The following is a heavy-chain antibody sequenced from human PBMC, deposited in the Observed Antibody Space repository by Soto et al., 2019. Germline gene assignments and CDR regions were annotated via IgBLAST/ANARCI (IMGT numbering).Heavy chain of an antibody. J-gene: IGHJ3*02. CDR3: ARPRSVLRYFDWSTPRDAFDI. D-gene: IGHD3-9*01. Sequence: SVKVSCKASGGTFSSYAISWVRQAPGQGLEWMGGIIPIFGTANYAQKFQGRVTITADESTSTAYMELSSLRSEDTAVYYCARPRSVLRYFDWSTPRDAFDIWGQGPMVTVSS. CDR1: GGTFSSYA. V-gene: IGHV1-69*13. CDR2: IIPIFGTA.